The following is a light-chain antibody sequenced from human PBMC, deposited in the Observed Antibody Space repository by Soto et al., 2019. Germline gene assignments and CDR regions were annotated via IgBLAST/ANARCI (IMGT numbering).Light chain of an antibody. CDR2: AAS. J-gene: IGKJ1*01. CDR1: QSIDIY. CDR3: QQSYTSPWT. Sequence: DIQMTQSPSSLSASVGDRVTITCRASQSIDIYLNWFQQKPGKAPKLLMYAASSLQGGVPSRFSGSGSGTDFTLTISSLQPEDFATYFCQQSYTSPWTFGQGTKVEIK. V-gene: IGKV1-39*01.